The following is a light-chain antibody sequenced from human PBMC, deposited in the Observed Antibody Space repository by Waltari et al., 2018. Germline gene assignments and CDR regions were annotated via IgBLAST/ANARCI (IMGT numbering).Light chain of an antibody. J-gene: IGKJ1*01. CDR2: GTS. CDR1: QSLSSIY. CDR3: QQFDSSPGT. V-gene: IGKV3-20*01. Sequence: EIVLTQSPGPLSLSPGERATLSCRASQSLSSIYLAWYQQKPGQAPRLLIYGTSSRATGIPDRFSGSGSGTDFTLTISRLEAEDFAVYYCQQFDSSPGTFGQGTKVEIK.